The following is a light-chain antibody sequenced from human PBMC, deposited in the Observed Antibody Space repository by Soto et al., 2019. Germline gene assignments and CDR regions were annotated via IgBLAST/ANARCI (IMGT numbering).Light chain of an antibody. CDR2: DVT. J-gene: IGLJ1*01. Sequence: QSALTQPASGSGSPGQSITISCTGTNSDVGGYNYVSWYQHHPGKAPKLLIYDVTNRPSGVSNRFSASKSGNTASLTISGLQAEDEADYYCSSYTSSSTPYVFGTGTKLTVL. CDR3: SSYTSSSTPYV. CDR1: NSDVGGYNY. V-gene: IGLV2-14*03.